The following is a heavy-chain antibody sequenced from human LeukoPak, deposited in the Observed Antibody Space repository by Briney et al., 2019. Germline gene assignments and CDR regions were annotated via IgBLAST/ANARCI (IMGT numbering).Heavy chain of an antibody. Sequence: GESLKISCKASGYKFTNYWIGWVRQMPGKGLEWMTIIYPGDSETRYSPSFQCQVTISADKSIGTTYLQWSSLKASDTAIYYCARALRTGQGDYVPVLWGQGTLVTVSS. CDR3: ARALRTGQGDYVPVL. CDR2: IYPGDSET. CDR1: GYKFTNYW. V-gene: IGHV5-51*01. D-gene: IGHD3-16*01. J-gene: IGHJ4*02.